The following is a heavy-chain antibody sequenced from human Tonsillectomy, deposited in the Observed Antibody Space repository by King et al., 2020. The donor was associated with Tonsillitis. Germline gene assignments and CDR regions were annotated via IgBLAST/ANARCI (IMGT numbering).Heavy chain of an antibody. J-gene: IGHJ4*02. D-gene: IGHD1-26*01. CDR1: GYTFTYLY. CDR3: AISSHSGGYFFDY. CDR2: IDPSGGTT. V-gene: IGHV1-46*01. Sequence: VQLVESGAEVKKPGASVRLSCKASGYTFTYLYIHWVRQAPGQGLEWMGFIDPSGGTTTYAQRFQGRVTMTRDTSTGTVYMDLSSLRSGDTAVYYCAISSHSGGYFFDYGGQGTLVTVSS.